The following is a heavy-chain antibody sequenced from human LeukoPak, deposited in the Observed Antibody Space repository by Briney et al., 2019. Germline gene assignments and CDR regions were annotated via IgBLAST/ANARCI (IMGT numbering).Heavy chain of an antibody. CDR2: ISGRTGGT. D-gene: IGHD5-12*01. CDR1: GFTFNTNA. Sequence: GGSPRLSCAASGFTFNTNAMSWVRQAPGKGLEWVSAISGRTGGTYYADSVKGRFTISRDNSKSTLYLQMDSLRAEDTAVYYCAKCGNSGCHLIGYWGQGTLVTVSS. J-gene: IGHJ4*02. CDR3: AKCGNSGCHLIGY. V-gene: IGHV3-23*01.